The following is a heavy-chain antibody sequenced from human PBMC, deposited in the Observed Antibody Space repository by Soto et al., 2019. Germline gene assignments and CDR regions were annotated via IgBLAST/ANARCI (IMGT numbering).Heavy chain of an antibody. D-gene: IGHD3-10*01. CDR1: GGSISSGGYY. CDR2: IYYSGST. Sequence: PSETLSLTCTVSGGSISSGGYYWSWIRQHPGKGLEWIGYIYYSGSTYYNPSLKSRVTISVDTSKNQFSLKLSSVTAADTAVYYCAREPVIRGYFDYWGQGTLVTRLL. J-gene: IGHJ4*02. CDR3: AREPVIRGYFDY. V-gene: IGHV4-31*03.